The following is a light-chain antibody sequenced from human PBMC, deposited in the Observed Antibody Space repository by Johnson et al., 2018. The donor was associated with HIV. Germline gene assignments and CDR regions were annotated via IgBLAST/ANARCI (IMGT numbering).Light chain of an antibody. J-gene: IGLJ1*01. CDR2: GNN. CDR3: GTWDSSMRAV. Sequence: QSMLTQPPSVSAAPGQKVTISCSGSSSNIGNNYVSWYQQFPGTAPKLLIYGNNKRPSGIPDRFSGSKSGTSATLGITGLQTGDEANYYCGTWDSSMRAVFGSGPKVPVL. CDR1: SSNIGNNY. V-gene: IGLV1-51*01.